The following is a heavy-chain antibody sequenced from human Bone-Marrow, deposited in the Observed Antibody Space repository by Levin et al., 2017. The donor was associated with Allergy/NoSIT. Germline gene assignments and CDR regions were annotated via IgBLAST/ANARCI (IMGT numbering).Heavy chain of an antibody. CDR1: GYTFTGYY. CDR3: ARGPYCSSTSCYLGVGDAFDI. Sequence: ASVKVSCKASGYTFTGYYIHWVRQAPGQGLEWMGWINPNSGGTDYAQKFQDRVTMTRDTSISTAYMELSRLRSDDTAVYYCARGPYCSSTSCYLGVGDAFDIWGQGTMVTVSS. D-gene: IGHD2-2*01. CDR2: INPNSGGT. V-gene: IGHV1-2*02. J-gene: IGHJ3*02.